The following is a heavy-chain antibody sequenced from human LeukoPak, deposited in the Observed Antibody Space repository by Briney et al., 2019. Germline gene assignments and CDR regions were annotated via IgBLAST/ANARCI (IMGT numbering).Heavy chain of an antibody. CDR1: GFTFSSYS. CDR2: ISSSSSYI. V-gene: IGHV3-21*01. Sequence: GGSLRLSCAASGFTFSSYSMNWVRQAPGKGLEWVSSISSSSSYIYYADSVKGRFTISRDNAKNSLYLQMNSLRAEDTAVYYCAREGTTNWFDPWGQGTLVTVSS. CDR3: AREGTTNWFDP. D-gene: IGHD4-11*01. J-gene: IGHJ5*02.